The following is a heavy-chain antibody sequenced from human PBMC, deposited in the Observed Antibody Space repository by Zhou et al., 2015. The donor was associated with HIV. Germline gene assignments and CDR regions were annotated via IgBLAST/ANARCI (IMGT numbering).Heavy chain of an antibody. CDR2: IIPMFNKV. Sequence: QVQLVQSGAEVKKPGASVKVSCKSSGYTFTTYGISWVRQAPGQGLEWMGGIIPMFNKVNYAQKFQGRVTITADESTSTAYMELSSLRSEDTAVYYCARADRARYCSGGSCYFSGNYWGQGTLVTVSS. D-gene: IGHD2-15*01. J-gene: IGHJ4*02. CDR3: ARADRARYCSGGSCYFSGNY. V-gene: IGHV1-69*13. CDR1: GYTFTTYG.